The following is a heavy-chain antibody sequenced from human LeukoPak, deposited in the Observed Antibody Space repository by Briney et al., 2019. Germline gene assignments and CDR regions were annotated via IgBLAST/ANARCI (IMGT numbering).Heavy chain of an antibody. J-gene: IGHJ5*02. CDR3: ARDHYYDSSGYYYGAVLNWFDP. CDR2: ISYDGSNK. Sequence: GGSLRLSCAASGFTFSSYGMHWVRQAPGKGLEWVAVISYDGSNKYYADSVKGRFTISRDNSKNTLYLQMNSLRADDTAVYYCARDHYYDSSGYYYGAVLNWFDPWGQGTLVTVSS. CDR1: GFTFSSYG. D-gene: IGHD3-22*01. V-gene: IGHV3-30*03.